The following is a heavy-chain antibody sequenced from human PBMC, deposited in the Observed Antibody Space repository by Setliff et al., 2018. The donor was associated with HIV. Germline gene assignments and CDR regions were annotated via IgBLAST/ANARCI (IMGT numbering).Heavy chain of an antibody. CDR2: INHSGST. V-gene: IGHV4-34*01. J-gene: IGHJ4*02. D-gene: IGHD3-3*01. CDR3: ARTQPDTSFGVVVFDC. Sequence: SETLSLTCPVSGYSISSGYYWSWIRQPPGKGLEWIGEINHSGSTNYNPSLKSRVTILVDTSKNQFSLKLSSVTAADTAVYYCARTQPDTSFGVVVFDCWGQGKMVTVSS. CDR1: GYSISSGYY.